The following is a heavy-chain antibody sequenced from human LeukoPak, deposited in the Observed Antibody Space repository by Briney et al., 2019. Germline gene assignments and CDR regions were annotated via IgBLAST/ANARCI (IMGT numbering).Heavy chain of an antibody. D-gene: IGHD6-19*01. J-gene: IGHJ2*01. CDR1: GGPISSSSYY. CDR3: ARDRGYSSGWYKVGWYFDL. V-gene: IGHV4-39*07. Sequence: SETLSLTCTVSGGPISSSSYYWGWIRQPPGKGLEWIGSIYYSGSTYYNPSLKSRVTISVDTSKNQFSLKLSSVTAADTAVYYCARDRGYSSGWYKVGWYFDLWGRGTLVTVSS. CDR2: IYYSGST.